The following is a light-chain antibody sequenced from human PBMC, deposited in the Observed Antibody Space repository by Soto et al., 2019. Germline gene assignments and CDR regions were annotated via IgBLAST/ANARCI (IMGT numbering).Light chain of an antibody. J-gene: IGLJ2*01. CDR3: SSYTSTSTLV. Sequence: QSVLTQPASVSGSPGQSIAISCTGTSGDVGSYNFVSWYQQHPGKAPKLMIYDVSARPPGVSNRFSGSKSGNTASLTISGLQAEDEADYCCSSYTSTSTLVFGGGTKVTVL. CDR1: SGDVGSYNF. CDR2: DVS. V-gene: IGLV2-14*01.